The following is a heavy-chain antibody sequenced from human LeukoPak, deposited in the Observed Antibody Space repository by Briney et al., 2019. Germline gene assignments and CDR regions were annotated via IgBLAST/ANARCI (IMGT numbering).Heavy chain of an antibody. CDR3: AKCGSGSHFDY. Sequence: GGSLRLSCAASGFTFRIYWMSWVRQTPGKGLEWVAHLNQDGSERYYVDSVKGRFTISRENAKNSLYLQMNSLRAEDTAVYYCAKCGSGSHFDYWGQGILVTVSS. D-gene: IGHD3-10*01. J-gene: IGHJ4*02. CDR1: GFTFRIYW. CDR2: LNQDGSER. V-gene: IGHV3-7*02.